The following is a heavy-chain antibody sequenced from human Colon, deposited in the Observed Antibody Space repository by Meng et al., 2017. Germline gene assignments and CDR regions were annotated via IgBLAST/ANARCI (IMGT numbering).Heavy chain of an antibody. V-gene: IGHV1-8*01. J-gene: IGHJ4*02. Sequence: QVQLVQSGAEVKKPGASVKVSCQASGYIFTSYDLSWVRQAAGQGLEWVGWMNPYSGKSDYAQNFHGRVTMTSNTSTKTAYIELSSLKSEDTAVYYCARGRTTISGVIPYFDYWGQGTLVTVSS. D-gene: IGHD3-3*01. CDR1: GYIFTSYD. CDR3: ARGRTTISGVIPYFDY. CDR2: MNPYSGKS.